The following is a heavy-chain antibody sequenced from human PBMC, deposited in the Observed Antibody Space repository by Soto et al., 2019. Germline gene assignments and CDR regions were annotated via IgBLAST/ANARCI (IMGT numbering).Heavy chain of an antibody. J-gene: IGHJ4*02. CDR1: GGSISSSSYY. D-gene: IGHD5-12*01. CDR2: IYYSGST. Sequence: PSETLSLTCTVSGGSISSSSYYWGWIRQPPGKGLEWIGSIYYSGSTYYNPSLKSRVTISVDTSKNQFSLKLSSVTAADTAVYYCARVGYENYFDYWGQGTLVTVSS. V-gene: IGHV4-39*01. CDR3: ARVGYENYFDY.